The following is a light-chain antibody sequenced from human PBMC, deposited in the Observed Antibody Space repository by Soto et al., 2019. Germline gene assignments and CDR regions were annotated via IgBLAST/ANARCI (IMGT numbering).Light chain of an antibody. Sequence: DIQMTQSPSSVSASVGDRVTITCRASQDVSSRLAWYQQKPGNAPKLLIYEASNLEAGVPSRFSGSGSGTDFTLTISSLQPEDFATYYCQQANSFPLTFGGGTKVEIK. V-gene: IGKV1-12*01. J-gene: IGKJ4*02. CDR2: EAS. CDR1: QDVSSR. CDR3: QQANSFPLT.